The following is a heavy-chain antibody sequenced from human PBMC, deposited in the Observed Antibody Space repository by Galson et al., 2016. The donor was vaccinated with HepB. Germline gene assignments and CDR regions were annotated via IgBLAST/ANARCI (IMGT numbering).Heavy chain of an antibody. Sequence: SLRLSCAASGFTFSDFYMSWIRQAPGKGLEWVANINQDGSLKHYVDSVRGRFTISRDNDENSLFLQMNSLRAEDTAGYYCAGYRRESARYYTHVWGGGTTVIVSS. CDR2: INQDGSLK. CDR1: GFTFSDFY. CDR3: AGYRRESARYYTHV. D-gene: IGHD3-10*01. J-gene: IGHJ6*03. V-gene: IGHV3-7*03.